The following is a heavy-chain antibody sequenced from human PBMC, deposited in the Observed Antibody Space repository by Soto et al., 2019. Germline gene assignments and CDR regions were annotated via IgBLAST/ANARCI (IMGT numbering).Heavy chain of an antibody. CDR3: ARGLQTGYSSSWYTYYYYGMDV. V-gene: IGHV1-69*13. CDR2: IIPIFGTA. J-gene: IGHJ6*02. CDR1: GGTFSSYA. Sequence: SVKVSCKASGGTFSSYAISWVRQAPGQGLEWMGGIIPIFGTANYAQKFQGRVTITADESTSTAYMELSSLRSEDTAVYYCARGLQTGYSSSWYTYYYYGMDVWGQGTTVTVSS. D-gene: IGHD6-13*01.